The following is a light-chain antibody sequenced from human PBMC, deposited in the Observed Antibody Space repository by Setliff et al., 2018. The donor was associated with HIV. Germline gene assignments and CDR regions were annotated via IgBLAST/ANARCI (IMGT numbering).Light chain of an antibody. V-gene: IGLV2-11*01. Sequence: QSALTQPRSVSGSPGQSVIISCTGTSSDVGGYNYVSWYQQHPGKAPKLMIYDVSKRPSGVPDRFSGSKSGYTASLTISGLQAEDEADYYCCSYAGSYKVFGTGTKVTVL. CDR1: SSDVGGYNY. CDR2: DVS. J-gene: IGLJ1*01. CDR3: CSYAGSYKV.